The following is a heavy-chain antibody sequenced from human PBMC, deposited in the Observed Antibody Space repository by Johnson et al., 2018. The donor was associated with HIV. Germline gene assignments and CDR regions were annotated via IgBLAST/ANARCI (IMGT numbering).Heavy chain of an antibody. V-gene: IGHV3-9*01. CDR2: ISWNSGSI. CDR1: GFTFDDYD. Sequence: VQLVESGGGLVQPGRSLRLSCAASGFTFDDYDMHWVRQAPGKGLEWVSGISWNSGSIGYADSVKGRFTISRDNAKNSLYLQMNSLRAEDTAWYHCAKGPYSSGWDSGGGAFDIWGQGTMVTVSS. CDR3: AKGPYSSGWDSGGGAFDI. J-gene: IGHJ3*02. D-gene: IGHD6-19*01.